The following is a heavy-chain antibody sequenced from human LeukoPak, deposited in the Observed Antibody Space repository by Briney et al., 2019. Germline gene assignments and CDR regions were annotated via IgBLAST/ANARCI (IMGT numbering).Heavy chain of an antibody. J-gene: IGHJ4*02. CDR1: GYTFTNYD. CDR2: MNPNSGNT. CDR3: ARRRGYQLDV. V-gene: IGHV1-8*01. D-gene: IGHD2-2*01. Sequence: ASVKVSCKASGYTFTNYDINWVRQATGQGLEWMGWMNPNSGNTGCAQKFQGRVTMTRNTSISTAYMELSSLRSEDTAVYYCARRRGYQLDVWGQGTLVTVSS.